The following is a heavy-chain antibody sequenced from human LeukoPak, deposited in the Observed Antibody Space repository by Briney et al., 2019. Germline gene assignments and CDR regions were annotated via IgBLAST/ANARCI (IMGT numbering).Heavy chain of an antibody. Sequence: SETLSLTCAVYGGSFSGYYWSWVRQPPGKGLEWIGEINHSGSTNYNPSLKSRVTISVDTSKNQFSLKLNSVTGADTAVYYCARTRYYYNSRSYGAPYYFDYWGQGTLVTVSS. J-gene: IGHJ4*02. CDR2: INHSGST. CDR1: GGSFSGYY. D-gene: IGHD3-10*01. V-gene: IGHV4-34*01. CDR3: ARTRYYYNSRSYGAPYYFDY.